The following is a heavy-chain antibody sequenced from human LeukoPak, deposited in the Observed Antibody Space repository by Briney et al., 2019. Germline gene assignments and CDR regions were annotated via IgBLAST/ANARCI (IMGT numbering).Heavy chain of an antibody. Sequence: GESLRISCKGSGYSFTSYWIAWVRQRPGKGLEWMGIIYPGDSDTRYSPSFQGQVTISADKSINTAYLQWSSLEASDTAMYYCARRAADEPDYWGQGTLVTVSS. CDR3: ARRAADEPDY. CDR2: IYPGDSDT. CDR1: GYSFTSYW. D-gene: IGHD1-14*01. J-gene: IGHJ4*02. V-gene: IGHV5-51*01.